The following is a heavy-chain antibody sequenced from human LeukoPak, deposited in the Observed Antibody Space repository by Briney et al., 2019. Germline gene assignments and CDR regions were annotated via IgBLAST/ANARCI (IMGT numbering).Heavy chain of an antibody. Sequence: ASVKVSCKASGYTFTGYYMHWVRQAPGQGLEWMGWINPNSGGTNYAQKFQGRVTMTRDTSISTAYMELSRLRSDDTAVYYCAKSVVAATYDAFDIWGQGTMVTVSS. V-gene: IGHV1-2*02. J-gene: IGHJ3*02. D-gene: IGHD2-15*01. CDR3: AKSVVAATYDAFDI. CDR2: INPNSGGT. CDR1: GYTFTGYY.